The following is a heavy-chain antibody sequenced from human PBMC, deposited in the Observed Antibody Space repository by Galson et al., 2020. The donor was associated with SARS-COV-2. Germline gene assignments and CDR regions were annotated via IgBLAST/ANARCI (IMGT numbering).Heavy chain of an antibody. CDR3: ARDRVVAAGTPGEY. D-gene: IGHD2-2*01. CDR1: GYTFNSYG. CDR2: ISVYSGNT. Sequence: ASVKVSCKAFGYTFNSYGVNWVRRAPGQRLEWMGWISVYSGNTNYAQKFRGRVTMTADTSTSTAYMELRSLRSDDTAVYYCARDRVVAAGTPGEYWGQGTQVTVYS. J-gene: IGHJ4*02. V-gene: IGHV1-18*01.